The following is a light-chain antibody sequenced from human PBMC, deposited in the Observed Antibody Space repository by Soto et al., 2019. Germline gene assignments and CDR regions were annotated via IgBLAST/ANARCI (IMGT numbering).Light chain of an antibody. J-gene: IGLJ1*01. CDR3: SSYTSSSTRV. CDR1: NSDVGGYNY. V-gene: IGLV2-14*01. Sequence: QSVVTQPASVSGSPGQSITISCTGTNSDVGGYNYVSWYQQHPGKAPKLMIYEVSNRPSGVSTRFSGSKSGNTASLTISGLQAEDEADYYCSSYTSSSTRVFGTGTKVTVL. CDR2: EVS.